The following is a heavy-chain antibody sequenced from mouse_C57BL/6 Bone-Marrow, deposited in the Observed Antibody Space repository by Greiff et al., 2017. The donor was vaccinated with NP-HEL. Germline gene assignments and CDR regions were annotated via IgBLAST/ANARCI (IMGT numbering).Heavy chain of an antibody. V-gene: IGHV1-54*01. CDR2: INPGSGGT. D-gene: IGHD1-1*01. CDR1: GYAFTNYL. J-gene: IGHJ1*03. Sequence: QVQLQQSGAELVRPGTSVKVSCKASGYAFTNYLIEWVKQRPGQGLEWIGVINPGSGGTNYNEKFKGKATLTADKSSSTSEDSAVYFCARSGGSSYCWYFDVWGTGTTVTVSS. CDR3: ARSGGSSYCWYFDV.